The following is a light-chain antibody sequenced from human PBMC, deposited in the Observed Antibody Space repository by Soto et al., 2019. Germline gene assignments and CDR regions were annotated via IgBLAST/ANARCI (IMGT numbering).Light chain of an antibody. Sequence: EIVLAQSPVTLSLSPGERATLSCRASQSVTNSFLAWYQQKPGQAPRLLIYGASSRATGIPDRFSGSGSGTDFTLTISRLEPEDSAVYYCQQYGSSPWTFGQGTKVDIK. CDR2: GAS. J-gene: IGKJ1*01. CDR1: QSVTNSF. CDR3: QQYGSSPWT. V-gene: IGKV3-20*01.